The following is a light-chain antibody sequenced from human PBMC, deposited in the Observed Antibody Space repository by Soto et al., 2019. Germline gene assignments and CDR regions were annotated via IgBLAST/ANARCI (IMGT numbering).Light chain of an antibody. J-gene: IGKJ2*01. CDR1: QSVNDY. CDR2: GAS. CDR3: QHRGRWPRT. V-gene: IGKV3-11*01. Sequence: EIVLTQSPATLSLSPGERATLSCRASQSVNDYLAWYQQKPGQAPRLRIYGASNRATGIPLRFSGSGSGTDFTLTISSLEPEDFAVYYCQHRGRWPRTFGQGTKLEIK.